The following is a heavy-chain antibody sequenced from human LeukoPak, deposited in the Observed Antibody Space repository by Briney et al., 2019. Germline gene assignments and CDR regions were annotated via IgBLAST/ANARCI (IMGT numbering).Heavy chain of an antibody. CDR2: ISSSSSYI. J-gene: IGHJ4*02. Sequence: GSLRLSCAASGFTFSSYSMNWVRQAPGKGLEWVSSISSSSSYIYYADSVKGRFTISRDNAKNSLYLQMNSLRAEDTALYYCAKDPGEMATIKGELGFDYWGQGTLVTVSS. V-gene: IGHV3-21*04. CDR3: AKDPGEMATIKGELGFDY. CDR1: GFTFSSYS. D-gene: IGHD5-24*01.